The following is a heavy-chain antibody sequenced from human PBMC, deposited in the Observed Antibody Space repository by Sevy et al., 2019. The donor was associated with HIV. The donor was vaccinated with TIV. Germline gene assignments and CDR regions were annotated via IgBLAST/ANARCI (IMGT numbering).Heavy chain of an antibody. CDR3: ARDIYHSSGYDPGGFDY. J-gene: IGHJ4*02. Sequence: GGSLRLSCAASGFTVSNNYMSWVRQAPGKGLEWVSVIYSGGRTDYTDSVKGRFTISRDNSENTLDLQMNSLRAEDTAVYYCARDIYHSSGYDPGGFDYRGQGTLVTVSS. D-gene: IGHD3-22*01. CDR2: IYSGGRT. CDR1: GFTVSNNY. V-gene: IGHV3-53*01.